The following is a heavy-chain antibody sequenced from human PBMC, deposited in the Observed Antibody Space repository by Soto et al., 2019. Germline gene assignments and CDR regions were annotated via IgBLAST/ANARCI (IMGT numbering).Heavy chain of an antibody. V-gene: IGHV1-69*01. CDR1: GGTFSSSA. CDR3: ARRNCSGGSCHANDY. D-gene: IGHD2-15*01. Sequence: QVQLVQSGAEVKKPGSSVKASCKASGGTFSSSAISWVLQAPGQGLEWMGGIIPIFGTANYAQKFQGSVTITADESTSTAYMELSSLRSEDTAVYYCARRNCSGGSCHANDYWGQGTLVTVSS. CDR2: IIPIFGTA. J-gene: IGHJ4*02.